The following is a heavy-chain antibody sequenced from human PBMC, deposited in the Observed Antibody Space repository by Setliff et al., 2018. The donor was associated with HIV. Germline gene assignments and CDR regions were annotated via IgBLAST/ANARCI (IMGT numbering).Heavy chain of an antibody. CDR2: IYYIGTT. Sequence: PSETLSLTCTVSGGSISNSNYYWGWIRQPPGKGLEWVGSIYYIGTTYYNPSLKSRVTISIDTSKNDFSLKLTSVTAADTAVYYCARRIAAAGDAFDIWGQGTMVTVSS. V-gene: IGHV4-39*02. J-gene: IGHJ3*02. CDR1: GGSISNSNYY. CDR3: ARRIAAAGDAFDI. D-gene: IGHD6-13*01.